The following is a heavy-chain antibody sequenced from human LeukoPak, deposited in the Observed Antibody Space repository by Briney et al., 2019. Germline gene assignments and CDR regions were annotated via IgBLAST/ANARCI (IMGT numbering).Heavy chain of an antibody. CDR1: GFTFNRYT. D-gene: IGHD3-16*01. J-gene: IGHJ4*02. V-gene: IGHV3-30*01. CDR2: ISYDGDST. Sequence: GGSLRLSCAASGFTFNRYTMLWVRQAPGKGPEWLAVISYDGDSTHYADSVKDRFTISRDNSKNTLFLQLNSLRGDDTAVYYCARDSTYFYDGGSSGPHYFDYWGQGTLVTVSS. CDR3: ARDSTYFYDGGSSGPHYFDY.